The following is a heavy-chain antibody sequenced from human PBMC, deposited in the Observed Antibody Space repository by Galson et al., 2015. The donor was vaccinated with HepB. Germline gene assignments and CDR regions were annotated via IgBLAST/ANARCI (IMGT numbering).Heavy chain of an antibody. Sequence: TLSLTCTVSGGSISSGGYYWSWIRQHPGKGLEWIGYIYYSGSTYYNPSLKSRVTISVDTSKNQFSLKLSSVTAADTAVYYCASNRLGDYYDSSGPGRIDYWGQGTLVTVSS. CDR3: ASNRLGDYYDSSGPGRIDY. J-gene: IGHJ4*02. CDR1: GGSISSGGYY. CDR2: IYYSGST. V-gene: IGHV4-31*03. D-gene: IGHD3-22*01.